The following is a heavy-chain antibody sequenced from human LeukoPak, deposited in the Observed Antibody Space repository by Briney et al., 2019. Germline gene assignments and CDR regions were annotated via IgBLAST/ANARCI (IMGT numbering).Heavy chain of an antibody. CDR1: GFTFSDYY. CDR3: ARGSSSGWPNYYYGMDV. V-gene: IGHV3-11*06. CDR2: ISSSSSYT. Sequence: PGGSLRLSCAASGFTFSDYYMSWIRQAPGKGLEWVSYISSSSSYTNYADSVKGRFTISRDNSKNTLYLQMNSLRAEDTAVYYCARGSSSGWPNYYYGMDVWGQGTTVTVSS. J-gene: IGHJ6*02. D-gene: IGHD6-19*01.